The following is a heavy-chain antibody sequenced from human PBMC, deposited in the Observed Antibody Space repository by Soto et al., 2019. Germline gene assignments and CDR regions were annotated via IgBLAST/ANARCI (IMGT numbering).Heavy chain of an antibody. Sequence: QLHLVQSGAEVKKPGSSLTVSCKASGGTFSNSGISWVRQAPGQGLEWMGGIIPIFDTTNDEQKLQGRITIIANESTNTVYRELINMRAADTGVYYCSSSPRLVSVTRHYNYFDSWGQGTLVTVSS. D-gene: IGHD2-21*02. V-gene: IGHV1-69*01. CDR3: SSSPRLVSVTRHYNYFDS. CDR2: IIPIFDTT. CDR1: GGTFSNSG. J-gene: IGHJ4*02.